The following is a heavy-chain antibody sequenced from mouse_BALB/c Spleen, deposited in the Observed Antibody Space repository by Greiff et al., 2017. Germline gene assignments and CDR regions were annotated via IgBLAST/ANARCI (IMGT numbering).Heavy chain of an antibody. V-gene: IGHV6-6*02. J-gene: IGHJ3*01. CDR3: TRDHVFAY. CDR1: GFTFSNYW. Sequence: EVQVVESGGGLVQPGGSMKLSCVASGFTFSNYWMNWVRQSPEKGLEWVAEIRLKSNNYATHYAESVKGRFTISRDDSKSSVYLQMNNLRAEDTGIYYCTRDHVFAYWGQGTLVTVSA. CDR2: IRLKSNNYAT.